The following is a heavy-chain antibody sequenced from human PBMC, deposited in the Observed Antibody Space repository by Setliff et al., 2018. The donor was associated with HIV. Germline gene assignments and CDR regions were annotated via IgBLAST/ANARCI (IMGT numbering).Heavy chain of an antibody. Sequence: SETLSLTCTVSGGSISSHYWSWIRQPPGKGLEWIGYIYYSGSTNYNPSLKSRVTISVDTSKNQFSLNLSSVTAADTAVYYCARDGPLEGSYRYYYYYMDVWSKGTTVTVSS. CDR3: ARDGPLEGSYRYYYYYMDV. V-gene: IGHV4-59*11. CDR2: IYYSGST. D-gene: IGHD3-10*01. J-gene: IGHJ6*03. CDR1: GGSISSHY.